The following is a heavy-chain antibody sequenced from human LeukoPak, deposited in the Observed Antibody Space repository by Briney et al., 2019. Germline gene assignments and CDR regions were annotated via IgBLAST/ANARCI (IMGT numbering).Heavy chain of an antibody. Sequence: SETLSLTCTVSGGSISSYHWIWIRQPPGKGLEWIGYIYYNGSTNYNPTFKSRVTISVEASKNQFSLKLSSVTAADTAVYYCARDLRGSCSSTSCPLARWFDPWGQGTLVTVSS. D-gene: IGHD2-2*01. CDR1: GGSISSYH. CDR3: ARDLRGSCSSTSCPLARWFDP. V-gene: IGHV4-59*01. J-gene: IGHJ5*02. CDR2: IYYNGST.